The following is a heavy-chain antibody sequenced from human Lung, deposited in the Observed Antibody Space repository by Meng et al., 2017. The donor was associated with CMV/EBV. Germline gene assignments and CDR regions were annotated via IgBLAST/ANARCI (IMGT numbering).Heavy chain of an antibody. CDR3: ARDRYYYDSNFDH. CDR1: GFTFSSYA. CDR2: ISYDGSIK. Sequence: SCAASGFTFSSYALHWVRQAPGKGLEWVAVISYDGSIKHYADSVKGRFSISRDNPKNTLYLQMNSLRADDTAVYYCARDRYYYDSNFDHWGQGTXVNCSS. V-gene: IGHV3-30-3*01. D-gene: IGHD3-22*01. J-gene: IGHJ4*02.